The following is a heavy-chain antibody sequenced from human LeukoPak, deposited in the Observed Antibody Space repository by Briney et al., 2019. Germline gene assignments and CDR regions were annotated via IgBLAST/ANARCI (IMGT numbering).Heavy chain of an antibody. V-gene: IGHV4-30-4*01. Sequence: SETLSLTCTVSGGSIRSGSYYWSWIRQPPGKGLEWIGHIYYSGSTYYNPSLRSRVTISVDTSKNQFSLTLSSVTAADTAVYYCAKDGPTYYDSSGYYFSLPDFWGQGTLVTVSS. D-gene: IGHD3-22*01. CDR3: AKDGPTYYDSSGYYFSLPDF. CDR1: GGSIRSGSYY. J-gene: IGHJ4*02. CDR2: IYYSGST.